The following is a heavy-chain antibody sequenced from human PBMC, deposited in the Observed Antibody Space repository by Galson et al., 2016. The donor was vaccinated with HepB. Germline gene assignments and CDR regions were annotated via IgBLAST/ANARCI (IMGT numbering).Heavy chain of an antibody. J-gene: IGHJ2*01. CDR1: GFSLGNHW. CDR3: TREFDL. CDR2: IKKDGSEI. Sequence: SLRLSCAASGFSLGNHWMNWARQAPGKGLEWLTNIKKDGSEINYVDSVEGRFTISRDNAKNSLFLQMNTLRVEDTAVYYCTREFDLWGRGTQVTVSS. V-gene: IGHV3-7*04.